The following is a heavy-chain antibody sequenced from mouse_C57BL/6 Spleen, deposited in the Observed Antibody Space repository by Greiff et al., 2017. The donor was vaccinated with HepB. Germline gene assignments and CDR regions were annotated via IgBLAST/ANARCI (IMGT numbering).Heavy chain of an antibody. D-gene: IGHD3-2*02. CDR2: ISAGGSYT. V-gene: IGHV5-4*01. CDR3: ARDPQLRPYYFYY. Sequence: EVQLVESGGGLVKPGGSLKLSCAASGFTFSSYAMSWVRQTPEKRLEWVATISAGGSYTYYPDNVKGRFTISRDNAKNNQYLQMSHLKSEDTAMYYCARDPQLRPYYFYYWGQGTTLTVSS. J-gene: IGHJ2*01. CDR1: GFTFSSYA.